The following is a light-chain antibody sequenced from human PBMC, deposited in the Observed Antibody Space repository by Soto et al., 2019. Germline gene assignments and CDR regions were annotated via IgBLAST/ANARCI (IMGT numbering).Light chain of an antibody. CDR2: GAS. J-gene: IGKJ4*01. CDR3: QQVDGSPRLT. CDR1: QSVSSSY. Sequence: EIVLTQSPGTLSLSPGERATLSCRASQSVSSSYLAWYQQKPGQAPRLLIYGASSRATGIPDRFSGSGSGTDFTLTISRLEPEDFAVYYCQQVDGSPRLTCGGGTKLEIK. V-gene: IGKV3-20*01.